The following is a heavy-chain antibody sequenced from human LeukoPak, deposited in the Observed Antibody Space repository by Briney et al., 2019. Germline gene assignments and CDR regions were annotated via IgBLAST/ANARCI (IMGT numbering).Heavy chain of an antibody. CDR1: GFIFRKYV. CDR2: ITSSGGTT. D-gene: IGHD3-22*01. J-gene: IGHJ4*02. V-gene: IGHV3-23*01. Sequence: PGGSLRLSCAASGFIFRKYVMSWVRQAPGKGLEWVSAITSSGGTTYYADSVKGRFTISRDNSRNTLYLQMNSLRTEDTAVYYCARDYYERSGYPPEPYDNWGQGTLVTVSS. CDR3: ARDYYERSGYPPEPYDN.